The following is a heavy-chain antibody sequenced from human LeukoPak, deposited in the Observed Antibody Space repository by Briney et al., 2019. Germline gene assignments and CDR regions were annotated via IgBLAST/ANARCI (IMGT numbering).Heavy chain of an antibody. CDR3: ARVFAARHVDY. D-gene: IGHD3-3*01. CDR2: HSGNS. J-gene: IGHJ4*02. V-gene: IGHV4-61*03. CDR1: GASVSSNSYH. Sequence: SETLSLTCTVSGASVSSNSYHWSWIRQAPGKGLEWIGHSGNSDYKPSLKSRITISTDTSNNHFSLNLVSVTAADTAVYYCARVFAARHVDYWGQGTLVTVSS.